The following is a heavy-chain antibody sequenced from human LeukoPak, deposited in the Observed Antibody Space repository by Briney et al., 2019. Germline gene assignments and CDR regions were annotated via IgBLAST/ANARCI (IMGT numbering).Heavy chain of an antibody. D-gene: IGHD3-22*01. CDR2: INTNTGNP. Sequence: ASVKVSCKAFGYTFTSYAMIWVRQAPGQGLEWMGWINTNTGNPTYAQGFTGRFVFSLDTSVSTAYLQISSLKAEDTAVYYCARTYYDSSGYSRVSFDFDYWGQGTLVTVSS. CDR3: ARTYYDSSGYSRVSFDFDY. J-gene: IGHJ4*02. CDR1: GYTFTSYA. V-gene: IGHV7-4-1*02.